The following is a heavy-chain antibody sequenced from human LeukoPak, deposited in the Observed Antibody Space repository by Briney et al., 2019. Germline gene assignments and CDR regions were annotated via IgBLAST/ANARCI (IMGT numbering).Heavy chain of an antibody. CDR3: ARGDYYGSGSYYYNWFDP. D-gene: IGHD3-10*01. V-gene: IGHV1-69*01. CDR1: GGTFSSYA. J-gene: IGHJ5*02. CDR2: IIPIFGTA. Sequence: ASVTVSCKASGGTFSSYAISWVRQAPGQGLDWMGGIIPIFGTANYAQKFQGRVTITADESTSTAYMELSSLRSEDTAVYYCARGDYYGSGSYYYNWFDPWGQGTLVTVSS.